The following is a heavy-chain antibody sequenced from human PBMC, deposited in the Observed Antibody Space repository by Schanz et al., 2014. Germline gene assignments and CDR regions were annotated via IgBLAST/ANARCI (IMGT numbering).Heavy chain of an antibody. D-gene: IGHD6-19*01. J-gene: IGHJ4*02. Sequence: QVQLVQSGAEVKKPGASVKVSCKASGYTFTVYYMHWVRQAPGQGLEWMGWINTRTGNPTYAQGFTGRFVFSLDTSVSTAYLQISSLKAEDTAAYYCTTETIAMAGTFSIWGQGTLVTVSS. CDR2: INTRTGNP. CDR1: GYTFTVYY. V-gene: IGHV7-4-1*02. CDR3: TTETIAMAGTFSI.